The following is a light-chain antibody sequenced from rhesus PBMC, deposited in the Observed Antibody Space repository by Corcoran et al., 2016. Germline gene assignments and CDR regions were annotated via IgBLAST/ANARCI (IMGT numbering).Light chain of an antibody. V-gene: IGKV3-10*01. CDR1: QSVSNY. CDR2: GAS. Sequence: QVILTQSPATLSLSPGERATLSCRASQSVSNYLAWYQQKPGQAPRLPIYGASSRATGIADRFSGSGFGTDFTLTIRSLGPDAVGLYHCQQHRSGLTFGGGTKVELK. J-gene: IGKJ4*01. CDR3: QQHRSGLT.